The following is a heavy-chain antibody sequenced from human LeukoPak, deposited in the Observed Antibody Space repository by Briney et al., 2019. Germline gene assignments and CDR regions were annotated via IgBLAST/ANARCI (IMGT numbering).Heavy chain of an antibody. CDR3: ARDTGYCSSTSCYYYYGMDV. CDR2: IWYDGSNK. J-gene: IGHJ6*02. Sequence: GRSLRLSCAASGFTFSSYGMHWVRQAPGKGLEWVAVIWYDGSNKYYADSVKGRFTISRDNSKNTLYLQMNSLRAEDTAVYYCARDTGYCSSTSCYYYYGMDVWGQGTTVTVSS. CDR1: GFTFSSYG. V-gene: IGHV3-33*01. D-gene: IGHD2-2*01.